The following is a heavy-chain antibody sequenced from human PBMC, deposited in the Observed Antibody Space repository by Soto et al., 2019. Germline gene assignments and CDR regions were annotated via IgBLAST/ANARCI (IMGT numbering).Heavy chain of an antibody. CDR2: ISWDGGST. J-gene: IGHJ6*02. Sequence: GGSLRLSCAASGFTFDDYTMHWVRQAPGKGLEWVSLISWDGGSTYYADSVKGRFTISRDNSKNSLYLQMNSLRTEDTALYYCAKEAAAGGCMDVWGQGTTVTVSS. CDR3: AKEAAAGGCMDV. D-gene: IGHD6-13*01. V-gene: IGHV3-43*01. CDR1: GFTFDDYT.